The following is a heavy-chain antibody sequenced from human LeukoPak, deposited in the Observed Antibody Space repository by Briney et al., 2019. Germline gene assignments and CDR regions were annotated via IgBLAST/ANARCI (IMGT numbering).Heavy chain of an antibody. Sequence: GGSLRLSCAASGFTFSTYSMNWVRQAPGKGLEWVANIKQDGSEKYYVDSVKGRFTISRDNAKNSLYLQMNSLRAEDTAVYYCARDVGGLDYWGQGTLVTVSS. CDR2: IKQDGSEK. D-gene: IGHD3-16*01. J-gene: IGHJ4*02. CDR1: GFTFSTYS. V-gene: IGHV3-7*01. CDR3: ARDVGGLDY.